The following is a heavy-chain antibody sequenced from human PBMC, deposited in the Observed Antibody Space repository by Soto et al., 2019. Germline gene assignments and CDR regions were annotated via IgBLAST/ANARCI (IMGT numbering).Heavy chain of an antibody. D-gene: IGHD1-7*01. Sequence: SETLSLTCTVSGGSISSGGYYWSWIRQHPGKGLEWIGYIYYSGSTYYNPSLKSRVTISVDTSKNQFSLKLSSVTAADTAVYYCARDNANYLSPVPFDYWGQCTLVTVSS. V-gene: IGHV4-31*03. CDR1: GGSISSGGYY. CDR3: ARDNANYLSPVPFDY. CDR2: IYYSGST. J-gene: IGHJ4*02.